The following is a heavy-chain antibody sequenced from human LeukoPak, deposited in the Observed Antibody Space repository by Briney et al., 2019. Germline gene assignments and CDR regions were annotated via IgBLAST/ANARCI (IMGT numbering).Heavy chain of an antibody. D-gene: IGHD3-10*01. Sequence: EAGGSLRLSCAASGFTFSSYAMHWVRQAPGKGLEWVSAISGSGGSTYYADSVKGRFTISRDNSKNTLYLQMNSLRAEDTAVYYCASSWWRITMVRGDTYFDYWGQGTLVTVSS. CDR3: ASSWWRITMVRGDTYFDY. CDR2: ISGSGGST. J-gene: IGHJ4*02. CDR1: GFTFSSYA. V-gene: IGHV3-23*01.